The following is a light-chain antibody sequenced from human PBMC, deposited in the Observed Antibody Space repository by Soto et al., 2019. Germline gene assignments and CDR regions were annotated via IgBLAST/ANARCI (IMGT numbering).Light chain of an antibody. J-gene: IGKJ4*01. V-gene: IGKV3-20*01. CDR2: GAT. CDR3: QQYGSSPTT. CDR1: QSVSVTS. Sequence: EIVLTQSPGTLSLSPGERATLSCRASQSVSVTSLAWYQHKPGQAPRLLIYGATRRATGIPDRFSGSGSGTDFTLTISRLGPEDFAFYYCQQYGSSPTTFGRGTKVEIK.